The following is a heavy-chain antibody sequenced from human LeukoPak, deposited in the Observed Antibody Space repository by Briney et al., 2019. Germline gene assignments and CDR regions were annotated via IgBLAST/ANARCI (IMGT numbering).Heavy chain of an antibody. CDR2: INHSGST. CDR1: GGSFSGYY. CDR3: ARLQSGSSSRRKGPYDY. J-gene: IGHJ4*02. V-gene: IGHV4-34*01. Sequence: SETLSLTCAVYGGSFSGYYWSWIRQPPGKGLEWIGEINHSGSTNYNPSLKSRVTISVDTSKNQFSLKLSSVTAADTAVYYCARLQSGSSSRRKGPYDYWGQGTLVTVSS. D-gene: IGHD6-6*01.